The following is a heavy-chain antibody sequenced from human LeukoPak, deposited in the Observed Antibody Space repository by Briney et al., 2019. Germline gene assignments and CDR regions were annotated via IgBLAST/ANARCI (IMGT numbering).Heavy chain of an antibody. Sequence: QAGGSLRLSCAASGFTFSSYAMHWVRQAPGKGLEWVAVISYDGSNKYYADSVKGRFTISRDNSKNTLYLQMNSLRAEDTAVYYCARDWAPYYDSSGYIRHHLGEYYFDYWGQGTLVTVSS. D-gene: IGHD3-22*01. J-gene: IGHJ4*02. CDR2: ISYDGSNK. CDR3: ARDWAPYYDSSGYIRHHLGEYYFDY. CDR1: GFTFSSYA. V-gene: IGHV3-30-3*01.